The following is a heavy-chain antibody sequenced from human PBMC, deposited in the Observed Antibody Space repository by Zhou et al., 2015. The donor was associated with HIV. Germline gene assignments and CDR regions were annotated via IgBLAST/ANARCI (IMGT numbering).Heavy chain of an antibody. J-gene: IGHJ4*01. Sequence: QVQLVESGGGVVQPGRSLRLSCAASRFTFSRFSMHWVRQAPGKGLEWVAVISYDGSNKYYADSVNGRFTISRDNSKNTLYLQMISLRAEDTAVYYCAKGRWGFHYEFWGHGTLVTVSS. CDR3: AKGRWGFHYEF. CDR2: ISYDGSNK. D-gene: IGHD7-27*01. V-gene: IGHV3-30-3*01. CDR1: RFTFSRFS.